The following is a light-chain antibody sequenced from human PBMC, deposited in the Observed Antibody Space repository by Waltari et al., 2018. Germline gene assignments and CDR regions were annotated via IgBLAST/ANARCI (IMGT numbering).Light chain of an antibody. J-gene: IGKJ1*01. Sequence: DIQMTQSPSSLSASVGARVTITCRASQSISSYLNWYQQKPGKAPKPLIYAASSLQSGVPSRFSGSGSGTDFTLTISSLQPEDFATYYCQQSYSTLWTFGQGTKVEIK. CDR2: AAS. V-gene: IGKV1-39*01. CDR3: QQSYSTLWT. CDR1: QSISSY.